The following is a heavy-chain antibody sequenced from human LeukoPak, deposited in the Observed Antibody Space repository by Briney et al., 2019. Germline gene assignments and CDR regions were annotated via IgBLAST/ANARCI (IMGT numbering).Heavy chain of an antibody. D-gene: IGHD3-22*01. CDR1: GYSISSAYF. J-gene: IGHJ1*01. V-gene: IGHV4-38-2*02. Sequence: SETLSLTCAVSGYSISSAYFWGWIRQPPGKGLEWIGRIYTSGSTNYNPSLKSRVTISVDTSKNQFSLKLSSVTAADTAVYYCAREYYDSSLATQYFQHWGQGTLVTVSS. CDR3: AREYYDSSLATQYFQH. CDR2: IYTSGST.